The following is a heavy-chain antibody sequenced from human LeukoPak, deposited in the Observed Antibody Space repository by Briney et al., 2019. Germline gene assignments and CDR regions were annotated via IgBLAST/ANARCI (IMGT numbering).Heavy chain of an antibody. CDR3: ARVAVAGNYYYYYMDV. CDR2: IIPIFGTA. V-gene: IGHV1-69*05. D-gene: IGHD6-19*01. Sequence: SVRVSCKASGGTFSSYAISWVRQAPGQGLEWMGRIIPIFGTANYAQKFQGRVTITTDESTSTAYMELSSLRSEDTAVYYCARVAVAGNYYYYYMDVWGKGTTVTVSS. CDR1: GGTFSSYA. J-gene: IGHJ6*03.